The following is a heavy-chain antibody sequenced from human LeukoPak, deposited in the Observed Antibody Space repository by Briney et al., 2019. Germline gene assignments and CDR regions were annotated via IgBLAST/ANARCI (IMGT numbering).Heavy chain of an antibody. CDR2: IKQDGREK. CDR1: GFIFSNYW. J-gene: IGHJ6*03. Sequence: GGSLRLSCAASGFIFSNYWMSWVRQAPGKGLEWVANIKQDGREKYYVDSVKGRFTISRDNAKNSLYLKMNSLRAEDTAVYYCARYIAAAGRYYYYYMDVWGKGTTVTVSS. CDR3: ARYIAAAGRYYYYYMDV. D-gene: IGHD6-13*01. V-gene: IGHV3-7*01.